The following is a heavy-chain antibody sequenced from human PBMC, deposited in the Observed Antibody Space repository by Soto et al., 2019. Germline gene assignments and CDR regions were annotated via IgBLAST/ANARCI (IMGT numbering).Heavy chain of an antibody. CDR1: GYSFTNSW. CDR2: IYPGDSHA. J-gene: IGHJ3*01. D-gene: IGHD1-26*01. Sequence: PGASLKISCKASGYSFTNSWIGWVRQMPGKGLEWMGIIYPGDSHAIYSPSFQGQVTMSADKSNSTAYQQWSSLKASDTAMYYCARPYSGGPHDPFDVWGQWTMVTVSS. V-gene: IGHV5-51*01. CDR3: ARPYSGGPHDPFDV.